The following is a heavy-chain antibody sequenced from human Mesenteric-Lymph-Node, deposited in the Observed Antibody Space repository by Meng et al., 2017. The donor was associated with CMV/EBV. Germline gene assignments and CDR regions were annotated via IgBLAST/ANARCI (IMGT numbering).Heavy chain of an antibody. Sequence: FPNYDINWVRPATGQGLEWMGWMNPNSGNTGYAQNFQGRVTMTRNTSIRTAYMELSSLRSEDTAVYYCATAASRVAAAGTPYYFDYWGQGTLVTVSS. V-gene: IGHV1-8*01. J-gene: IGHJ4*02. CDR2: MNPNSGNT. D-gene: IGHD6-25*01. CDR1: FPNYD. CDR3: ATAASRVAAAGTPYYFDY.